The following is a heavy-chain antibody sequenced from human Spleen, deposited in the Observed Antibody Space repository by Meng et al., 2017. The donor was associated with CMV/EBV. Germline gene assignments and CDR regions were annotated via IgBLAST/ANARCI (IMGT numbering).Heavy chain of an antibody. D-gene: IGHD1-26*01. V-gene: IGHV1-2*02. J-gene: IGHJ4*02. CDR3: ARKAGANGRGFDY. Sequence: RTSGYTFTGYFMHWVRQAPGQGLEWMGLMNTNSGGTHYTQKFQGRVTMTRDTSINTVFLELTSLTSDDTAVYYCARKAGANGRGFDYWGQGTLVTSPQ. CDR1: GYTFTGYF. CDR2: MNTNSGGT.